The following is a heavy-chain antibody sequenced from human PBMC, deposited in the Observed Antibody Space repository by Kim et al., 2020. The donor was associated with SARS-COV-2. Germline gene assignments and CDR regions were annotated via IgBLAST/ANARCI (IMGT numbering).Heavy chain of an antibody. J-gene: IGHJ3*02. CDR1: GFTFSDSA. CDR3: TRVPPYCNSWWDAFDI. V-gene: IGHV3-73*01. Sequence: GGSLRLSCAASGFTFSDSAMYWVRQASGKGLEWVGRIRSKANSYATAYDVSVKGRFIISRDDSKNTAYLQMNSLKTEDTAIYYCTRVPPYCNSWWDAFDIWGQGTMVTVSS. D-gene: IGHD6-13*01. CDR2: IRSKANSYAT.